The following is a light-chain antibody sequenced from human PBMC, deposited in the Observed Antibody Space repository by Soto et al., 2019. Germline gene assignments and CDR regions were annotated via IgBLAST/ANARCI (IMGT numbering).Light chain of an antibody. CDR3: QQYSRYSFT. Sequence: DIQMTQSPSTLSASVGDRVTITCRASQSVSQWLAWFQQKPGKAPKLLIQQASSLETGVPSRFSGSGYGTEFTLTISSLQPDDFATYYCQQYSRYSFTFGQGTNLEIK. V-gene: IGKV1-5*03. CDR2: QAS. CDR1: QSVSQW. J-gene: IGKJ2*01.